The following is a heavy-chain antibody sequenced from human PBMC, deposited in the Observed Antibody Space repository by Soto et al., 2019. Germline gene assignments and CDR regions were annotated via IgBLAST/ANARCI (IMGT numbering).Heavy chain of an antibody. Sequence: PGGSLRLSCAASAFTFDDYDMYWVRQAPGKGLEWVSGISWNSGSIGYADSVKGRFTISRDNAKNSLYLQMNRLRAEDTALYYCAKDFCSGGSCYGYWFDPWGQGTLVTVSS. CDR2: ISWNSGSI. CDR3: AKDFCSGGSCYGYWFDP. V-gene: IGHV3-9*01. D-gene: IGHD2-15*01. CDR1: AFTFDDYD. J-gene: IGHJ5*02.